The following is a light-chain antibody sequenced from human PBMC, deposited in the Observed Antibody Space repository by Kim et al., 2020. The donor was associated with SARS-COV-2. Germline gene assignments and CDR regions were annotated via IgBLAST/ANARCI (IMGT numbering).Light chain of an antibody. CDR3: QQYENSPWT. CDR2: GAS. Sequence: EIVLTQSPGTLSLSPGERATLSCRASQSISSTYLNWYQHKPGQAPSLLIYGASNRATGIPDRFSGSGSGTDFTLTISRLEPEDFAVYYCQQYENSPWTFGQGTKVDIK. J-gene: IGKJ1*01. V-gene: IGKV3-20*01. CDR1: QSISSTY.